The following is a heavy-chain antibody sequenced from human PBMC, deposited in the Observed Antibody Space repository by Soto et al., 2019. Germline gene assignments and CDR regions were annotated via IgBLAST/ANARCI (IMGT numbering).Heavy chain of an antibody. CDR3: ARHAVWKLELLFFRGSAAGERDYYYYGMDV. CDR2: IYYSGST. Sequence: SETLSLTCTVSGGSISSSSYYWGWIRQPPGKGLEWIGSIYYSGSTYYNPSLKCRVTISVDTSKNQFSLKLSSVTAADTAVYYCARHAVWKLELLFFRGSAAGERDYYYYGMDVWGQGTTVTVSS. D-gene: IGHD1-7*01. CDR1: GGSISSSSYY. J-gene: IGHJ6*02. V-gene: IGHV4-39*01.